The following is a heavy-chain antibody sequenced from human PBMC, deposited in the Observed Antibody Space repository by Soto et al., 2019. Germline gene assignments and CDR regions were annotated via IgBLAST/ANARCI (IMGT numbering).Heavy chain of an antibody. D-gene: IGHD5-12*01. J-gene: IGHJ1*01. Sequence: QLQLQESGPGLVKPSETLSLTCTVSGGSISSSSYYWGWIRQPPGKGLEWIGSIYYSGSTYYNPSLKSRVTISVDPSKNQFSLKLSSVTAADTAVYDCARYSGYGLAEYFQHWGQGTLVTVSS. V-gene: IGHV4-39*01. CDR3: ARYSGYGLAEYFQH. CDR1: GGSISSSSYY. CDR2: IYYSGST.